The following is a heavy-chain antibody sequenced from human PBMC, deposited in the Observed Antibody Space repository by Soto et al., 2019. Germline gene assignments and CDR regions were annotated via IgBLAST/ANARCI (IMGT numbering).Heavy chain of an antibody. CDR3: AKDILGGYGSGSFYGFDY. V-gene: IGHV3-9*01. J-gene: IGHJ4*02. D-gene: IGHD3-10*01. Sequence: DVQLVESGGGLVQPGRSLRLSCAASGFTFDDYAMHWVRQAPGKGLEWVSGISWNSGSIGYADSVKGRFTISRDNAKNSLYLQMNSLRAEDTALYYCAKDILGGYGSGSFYGFDYWGQGTLVTVSS. CDR2: ISWNSGSI. CDR1: GFTFDDYA.